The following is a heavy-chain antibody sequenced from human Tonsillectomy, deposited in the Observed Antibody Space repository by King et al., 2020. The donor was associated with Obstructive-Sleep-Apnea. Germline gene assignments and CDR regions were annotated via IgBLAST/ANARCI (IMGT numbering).Heavy chain of an antibody. CDR1: GGSISSSSYY. J-gene: IGHJ4*02. Sequence: QLQESGPGLVKPSETLSLTCTVSGGSISSSSYYWGWIRQPPGKGLEWIGSIYYSGSTYYNPSLKSRVTISVDTSKNQFSLKLSSVTAADTAVYYCARGWGGYDSPIRYWGQGTLVTVSS. CDR3: ARGWGGYDSPIRY. D-gene: IGHD5-12*01. V-gene: IGHV4-39*07. CDR2: IYYSGST.